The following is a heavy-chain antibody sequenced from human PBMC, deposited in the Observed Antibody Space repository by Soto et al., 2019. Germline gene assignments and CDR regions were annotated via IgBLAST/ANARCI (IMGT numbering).Heavy chain of an antibody. CDR3: ARQIVVLPTAGHAFDY. Sequence: QVQLMQSGTEVKKPGASVKVSCKASGYTFTSYYMNWVRQAPGQGLEWMGIINPSGGSTTYAQKFQGRVIMTRDTSTSTVYMELRSLRSEDTAVYYCARQIVVLPTAGHAFDYWGQGTLVTVSS. D-gene: IGHD2-2*01. V-gene: IGHV1-46*01. CDR2: INPSGGST. CDR1: GYTFTSYY. J-gene: IGHJ4*02.